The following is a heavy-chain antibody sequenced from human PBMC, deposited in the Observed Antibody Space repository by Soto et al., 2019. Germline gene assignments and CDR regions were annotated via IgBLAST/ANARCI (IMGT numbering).Heavy chain of an antibody. V-gene: IGHV4-30-4*01. D-gene: IGHD2-15*01. CDR3: ATMGTPATGLYFFDY. J-gene: IGHJ4*02. CDR2: ISYSGST. CDR1: GGSIRSGNCY. Sequence: SETLSLTCTVSGGSIRSGNCYWSWIRQPPGKGLEWIGFISYSGSTYYSTSLKSRVTISVDTSKSQFSLNLSFVTAADTSVYYCATMGTPATGLYFFDYWGQGSLVTVSS.